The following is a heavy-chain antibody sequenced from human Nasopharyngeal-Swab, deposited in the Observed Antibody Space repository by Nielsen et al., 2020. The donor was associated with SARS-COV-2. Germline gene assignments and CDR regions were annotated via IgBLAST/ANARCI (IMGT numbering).Heavy chain of an antibody. J-gene: IGHJ6*02. Sequence: SVKVSCKASGGTLSSYAISWVRQAPGQGLEWMGGIIPIFGTANYAQKFQGRVTITADESTSTAYMELSSLRSEDTAVYYCARRPYSSSSGDYYYGMDVWGQGTTVPSP. CDR2: IIPIFGTA. CDR1: GGTLSSYA. D-gene: IGHD6-6*01. V-gene: IGHV1-69*13. CDR3: ARRPYSSSSGDYYYGMDV.